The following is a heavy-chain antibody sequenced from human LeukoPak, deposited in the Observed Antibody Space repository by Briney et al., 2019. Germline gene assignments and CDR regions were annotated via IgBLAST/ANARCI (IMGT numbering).Heavy chain of an antibody. D-gene: IGHD3-10*01. CDR1: GFTFSSYA. J-gene: IGHJ4*02. Sequence: GGSLRLSCAASGFTFSSYAMSWVRQAPGKGLEWVSAISGSGGSTYHADSVKGRFTISRDNSKNTLYLQMNSLRAEDTAVYYCAKDFIRAMARGVMNYWGQGTLVTVSS. CDR2: ISGSGGST. V-gene: IGHV3-23*01. CDR3: AKDFIRAMARGVMNY.